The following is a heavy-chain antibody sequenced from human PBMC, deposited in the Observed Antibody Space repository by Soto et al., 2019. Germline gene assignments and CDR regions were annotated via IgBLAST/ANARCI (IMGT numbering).Heavy chain of an antibody. V-gene: IGHV1-18*04. J-gene: IGHJ6*02. D-gene: IGHD3-9*01. CDR2: ISGHNDNT. CDR1: GYTFTTYG. Sequence: QVQLVQSGAEVRKSGASVKVSCKASGYTFTTYGFSWVRQAPGHGLEWMGWISGHNDNTNYVEKFRGRVSMTTDTSTSTAYMELRSLRSDDTAVYYCARDRRPDLRYTPYYFAMDVWGQGTTVTVSS. CDR3: ARDRRPDLRYTPYYFAMDV.